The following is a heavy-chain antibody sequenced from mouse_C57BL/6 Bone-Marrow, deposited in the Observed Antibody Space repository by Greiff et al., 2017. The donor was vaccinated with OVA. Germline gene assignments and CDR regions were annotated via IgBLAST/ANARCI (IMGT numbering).Heavy chain of an antibody. Sequence: VQLQQSGAELVRPGASVKLSCKASGYTFTDYYINWVKQRPGPGLEWIARIYPGSGNTYYNEKFKGKATLTAEKSSSTAYMQLSSLTSEDSAVYFCARVYYDYDVRYFDYWGQGTTLTVSS. J-gene: IGHJ2*01. V-gene: IGHV1-76*01. CDR3: ARVYYDYDVRYFDY. CDR2: IYPGSGNT. CDR1: GYTFTDYY. D-gene: IGHD2-4*01.